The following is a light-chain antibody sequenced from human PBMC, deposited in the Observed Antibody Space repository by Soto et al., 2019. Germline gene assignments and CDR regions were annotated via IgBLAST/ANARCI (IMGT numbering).Light chain of an antibody. V-gene: IGLV1-36*01. CDR2: FDD. CDR1: TSNVGNNA. CDR3: AAWDDSLNVVL. Sequence: QSVLTQPPSVSEAPRQRVSISCSGNTSNVGNNAVNWDQQLPGKTPKLLIYFDDLVPSGVSDRFSGSKSGTSASLAISGLQSDDEADYYCAAWDDSLNVVLFGGGTKLTVL. J-gene: IGLJ2*01.